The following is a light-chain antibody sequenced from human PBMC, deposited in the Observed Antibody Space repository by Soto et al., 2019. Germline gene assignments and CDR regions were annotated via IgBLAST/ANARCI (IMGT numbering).Light chain of an antibody. J-gene: IGKJ4*01. V-gene: IGKV3-20*01. CDR2: GTS. CDR3: QQYNSWPRAT. Sequence: ETVLTQSPGTLSLSPGERATLSCRASQTVTKSYLAWYQQKPGQAPRLLIFGTSSRATGVPDRFSGSGSGTDFTLTISSLEPEDFAIYYCQQYNSWPRATFGGGTKVEIK. CDR1: QTVTKSY.